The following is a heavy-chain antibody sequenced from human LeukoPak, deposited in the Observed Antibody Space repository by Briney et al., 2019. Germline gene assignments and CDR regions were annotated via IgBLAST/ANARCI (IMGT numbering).Heavy chain of an antibody. CDR1: GFTFSNYA. J-gene: IGHJ4*02. V-gene: IGHV4-39*01. D-gene: IGHD6-13*01. CDR3: AVQLQQLVYFDY. CDR2: IYYSGST. Sequence: GSLRLSCAASGFTFSNYAMNWVRQPPGKGLEWIGSIYYSGSTYYNPSLKSRVTISVDTSKNQFSLKLSSVTAADTAVYYCAVQLQQLVYFDYWGQGTLVTVSS.